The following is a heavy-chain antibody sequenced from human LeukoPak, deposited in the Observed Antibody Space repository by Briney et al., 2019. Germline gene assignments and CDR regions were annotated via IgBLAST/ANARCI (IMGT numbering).Heavy chain of an antibody. J-gene: IGHJ3*02. CDR3: ARGADYDSSGYTDFDI. V-gene: IGHV4-34*01. CDR1: GGSFRGYY. Sequence: SETLSLTCAVYGGSFRGYYWSWIRQPPGKGLEWLGEINHSGSTNYNPSLKSRVTISVDTSKNQFSLKLSSVTAADTAVYYCARGADYDSSGYTDFDIWGQGTMVTVSS. D-gene: IGHD3-22*01. CDR2: INHSGST.